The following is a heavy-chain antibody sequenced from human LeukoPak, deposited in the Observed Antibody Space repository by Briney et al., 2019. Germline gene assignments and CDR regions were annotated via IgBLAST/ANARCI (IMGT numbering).Heavy chain of an antibody. V-gene: IGHV1-69*13. J-gene: IGHJ6*02. D-gene: IGHD1/OR15-1a*01. CDR1: GGTFSSYA. CDR2: IIPIFGTA. Sequence: GASVTVSCTASGGTFSSYAISWVRQAPGQGLEWMGGIIPIFGTANYAQKFQGRVTITADESTSTAYMELSSLRSEDTAVYYCASRGGDRTSYYYYYGMDVWGQGTTATVSS. CDR3: ASRGGDRTSYYYYYGMDV.